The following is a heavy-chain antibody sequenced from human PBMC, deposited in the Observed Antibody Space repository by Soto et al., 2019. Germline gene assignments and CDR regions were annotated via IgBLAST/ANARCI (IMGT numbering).Heavy chain of an antibody. V-gene: IGHV1-2*04. D-gene: IGHD6-13*01. CDR1: GYTFTGYY. Sequence: ASVKVSCKASGYTFTGYYMHWLRECAGQGLEWMGWINPNSGGTNYAQKFQGWVTMTRDTSISTAYMELSRLRSDDTAVYYCARGDSSSLDYGMDVWGQGTTVTVSS. CDR3: ARGDSSSLDYGMDV. J-gene: IGHJ6*02. CDR2: INPNSGGT.